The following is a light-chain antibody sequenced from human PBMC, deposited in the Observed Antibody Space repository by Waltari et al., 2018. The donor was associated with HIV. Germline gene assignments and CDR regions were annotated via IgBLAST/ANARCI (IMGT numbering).Light chain of an antibody. Sequence: DIQMTQSPSSLSASVGDRVTITCRASQSISSYLNWYHQKPGNAPKLLIYAASSLQSGVPSRVSGSGSGTDFTLTISSLQPEDFSTYYCQQSYSTPLAFGGGTKVEIK. J-gene: IGKJ4*02. V-gene: IGKV1-39*01. CDR3: QQSYSTPLA. CDR2: AAS. CDR1: QSISSY.